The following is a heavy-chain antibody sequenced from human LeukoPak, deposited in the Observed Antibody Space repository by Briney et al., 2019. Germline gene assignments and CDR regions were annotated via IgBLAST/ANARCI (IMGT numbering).Heavy chain of an antibody. Sequence: GGALRLSCAASGFTFSNYWMSWVRQAPGKGLEWVANIKQDVREKYYVDSVKGRFTISRDDAKNSLYLQMNSLRADDTAVYYCARGGRAYGDWGQGTLVTVSS. D-gene: IGHD3-16*01. CDR1: GFTFSNYW. CDR3: ARGGRAYGD. J-gene: IGHJ4*02. V-gene: IGHV3-7*04. CDR2: IKQDVREK.